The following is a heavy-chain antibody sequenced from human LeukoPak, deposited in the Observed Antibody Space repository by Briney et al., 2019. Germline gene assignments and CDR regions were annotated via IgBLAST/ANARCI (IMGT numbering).Heavy chain of an antibody. CDR2: INSDASST. D-gene: IGHD6-6*01. CDR1: GFTFSSYW. CDR3: ARGIAARLDY. V-gene: IGHV3-74*01. J-gene: IGHJ4*02. Sequence: GGSLRLSCAASGFTFSSYWMHWVRQAPGKGLVWVSRINSDASSTTYADSVKGRFTISRDNAKNTLYLQINSLRAEDTAVYYCARGIAARLDYWGRGTLVTVSS.